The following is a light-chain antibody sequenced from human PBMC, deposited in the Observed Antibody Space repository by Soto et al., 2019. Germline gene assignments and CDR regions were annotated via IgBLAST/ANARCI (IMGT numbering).Light chain of an antibody. CDR2: GAS. CDR1: QSVSSN. V-gene: IGKV3D-15*01. Sequence: EIVMTQSPATLSVSPGERATLSCRASQSVSSNLAWYQQKPGQAPRLLIYGASSRATGIPDRFRGSGSGTEFTLTITSLQSEDFALYYCQQYHNLWTFGQGTKVDIK. J-gene: IGKJ1*01. CDR3: QQYHNLWT.